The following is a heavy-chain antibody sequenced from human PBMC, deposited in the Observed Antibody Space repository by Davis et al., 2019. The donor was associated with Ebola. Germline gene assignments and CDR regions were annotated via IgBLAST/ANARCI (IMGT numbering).Heavy chain of an antibody. D-gene: IGHD3-10*01. Sequence: ASVKVSCKASGYTFTSYYMHWVRQAPGQGLEWMGWMNPYSGNTGYVEKFKGRVTMTRNPSISTAYMELSRLRIDDTAVYYCARGYGPKCRGGTCVNDSWGQGTLVIVSS. CDR3: ARGYGPKCRGGTCVNDS. CDR2: MNPYSGNT. V-gene: IGHV1-8*02. CDR1: GYTFTSYY. J-gene: IGHJ4*02.